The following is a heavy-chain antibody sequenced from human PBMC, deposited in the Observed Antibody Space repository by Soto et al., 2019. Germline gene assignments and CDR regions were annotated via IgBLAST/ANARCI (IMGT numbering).Heavy chain of an antibody. CDR1: GDSISTDY. CDR3: AGGGVRGVITRTRDYYGMDV. J-gene: IGHJ6*02. CDR2: IYYTGST. D-gene: IGHD3-10*01. Sequence: PSETLSLTCTVSGDSISTDYWSWIRQSPGKGLEWIGYIYYTGSTVYNPSLKSRVTISVDTSKNQFSLKLNSVTAADTAMYYCAGGGVRGVITRTRDYYGMDVWGQGTTVTVSS. V-gene: IGHV4-59*01.